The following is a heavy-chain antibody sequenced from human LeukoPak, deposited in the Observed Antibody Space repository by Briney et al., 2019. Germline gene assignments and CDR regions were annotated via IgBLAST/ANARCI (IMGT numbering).Heavy chain of an antibody. CDR1: GYTFTGYY. D-gene: IGHD3-16*01. J-gene: IGHJ5*02. CDR2: INPNSGGT. CDR3: ARVRGRFWFDP. V-gene: IGHV1-2*02. Sequence: ASVKVSCKASGYTFTGYYMHWVRQAPGQGLEWMGWINPNSGGTNYAQKFQGRFTMTRDKSISTAYMELSRLRSDDTAVYYCARVRGRFWFDPWGQGTLVTVSS.